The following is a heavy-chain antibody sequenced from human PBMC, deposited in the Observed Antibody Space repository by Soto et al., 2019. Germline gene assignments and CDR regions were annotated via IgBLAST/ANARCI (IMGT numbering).Heavy chain of an antibody. CDR2: ISAYNGNT. CDR1: GYTFTSYG. D-gene: IGHD3-22*01. CDR3: ARVYYDSSGYPGLDP. Sequence: ASVKVSCKASGYTFTSYGISWVRQAPGQGLEWMGWISAYNGNTNYAQKFQGRVTITRDTSASTAYMELSSLRSEDTAVYYCARVYYDSSGYPGLDPWGQGTLVTVSS. J-gene: IGHJ5*02. V-gene: IGHV1-18*01.